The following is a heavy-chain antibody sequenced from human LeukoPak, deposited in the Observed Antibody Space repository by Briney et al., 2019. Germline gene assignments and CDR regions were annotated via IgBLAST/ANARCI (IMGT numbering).Heavy chain of an antibody. CDR1: GYSFTSYW. CDR2: IYPGDSDT. J-gene: IGHJ4*02. Sequence: GESLKISCKGSGYSFTSYWIGWVRQMPGRGLEWMGIIYPGDSDTRYSPSFQGQVTISADKSISTAYLRWSSLKASDTAMYYCASGVTWEGIYSGYDGGDYWGQGTLVTVSS. CDR3: ASGVTWEGIYSGYDGGDY. D-gene: IGHD5-12*01. V-gene: IGHV5-51*01.